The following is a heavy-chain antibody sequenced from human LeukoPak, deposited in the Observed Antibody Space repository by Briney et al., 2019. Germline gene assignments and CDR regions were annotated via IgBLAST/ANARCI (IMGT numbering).Heavy chain of an antibody. Sequence: SETLSLTCTVSGDSISNYYWTWIRQPPGKGLEWIGYIYYSGDTNYNPSLKSRVTISLDTSKNQFSLKLASVTAADTAMYYCARRKAKTPNYFDYWGQGALVTVSS. CDR3: ARRKAKTPNYFDY. CDR2: IYYSGDT. CDR1: GDSISNYY. V-gene: IGHV4-59*08. J-gene: IGHJ4*02.